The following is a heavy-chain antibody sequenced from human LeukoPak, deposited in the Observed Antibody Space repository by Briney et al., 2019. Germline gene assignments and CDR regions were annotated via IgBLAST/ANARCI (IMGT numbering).Heavy chain of an antibody. D-gene: IGHD4-23*01. CDR1: GGSVSSVY. Sequence: PSQSLSLTFSVSGGSVSSVYWGWGREPPRKRLGWIGYIYYSGSPNYNPSLKSRVTISVDTPKNQFSLKLSSVTAADTAVYYCARDFNVYGGTRFDYWGQRTLVTVSS. J-gene: IGHJ4*02. CDR2: IYYSGSP. V-gene: IGHV4-59*02. CDR3: ARDFNVYGGTRFDY.